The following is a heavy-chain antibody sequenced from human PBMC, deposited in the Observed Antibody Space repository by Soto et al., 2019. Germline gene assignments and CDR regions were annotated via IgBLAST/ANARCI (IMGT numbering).Heavy chain of an antibody. Sequence: PSETLSLTCAVYGGSFSGYYWSWLRQPPGKGLEWIGEINHSGSTSYNPSLKSRVTISVDTSKNQFSLKLSSVTAADTAVYYCASGVRLRFTTTYYFDYWGQGTLVTVSS. V-gene: IGHV4-34*01. CDR3: ASGVRLRFTTTYYFDY. J-gene: IGHJ4*02. D-gene: IGHD5-12*01. CDR2: INHSGST. CDR1: GGSFSGYY.